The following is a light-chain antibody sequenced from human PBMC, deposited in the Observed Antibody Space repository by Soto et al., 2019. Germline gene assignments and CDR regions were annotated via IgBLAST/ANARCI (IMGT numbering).Light chain of an antibody. CDR2: LEGSGSY. Sequence: QSVLTQSSSASASLGSSVTLTCTLSSGHSSYIIAWHQQQPGKAPRYLLKLEGSGSYNKGIGVPDRFSGSSSGAGRYLTISIRQSVDEAEYYGKTSDSEGVFGGGTKLTVL. V-gene: IGLV4-60*03. CDR3: KTSDSEGV. CDR1: SGHSSYI. J-gene: IGLJ2*01.